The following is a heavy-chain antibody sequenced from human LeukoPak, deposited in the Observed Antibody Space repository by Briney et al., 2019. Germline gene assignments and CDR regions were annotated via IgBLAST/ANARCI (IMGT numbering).Heavy chain of an antibody. Sequence: GSLRLSCAASGFTFSSYSMNWVRQPPGKGLEWIGEINHSGSTNYNPSLKSRVTISVDTSKNQFSLKLSSVTAADTAVYYCARVLWDSSGYYFVYWGQGTLVTVSS. J-gene: IGHJ4*02. D-gene: IGHD3-22*01. V-gene: IGHV4-34*01. CDR1: GFTFSSYS. CDR3: ARVLWDSSGYYFVY. CDR2: INHSGST.